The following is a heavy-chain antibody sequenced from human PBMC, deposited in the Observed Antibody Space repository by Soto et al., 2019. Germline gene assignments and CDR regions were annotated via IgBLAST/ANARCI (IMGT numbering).Heavy chain of an antibody. CDR2: ISGSRGHT. D-gene: IGHD2-8*01. CDR1: GFSFFSYA. J-gene: IGHJ5*02. CDR3: AKIEMGWFAH. Sequence: GGSLRLSCTGSGFSFFSYAMSWVRQAPGKGLEWVSTISGSRGHTYYADSVKGRFVVSRDNDKNTVYLHMSSLTGEDTAVYFCAKIEMGWFAHWGQGTQVTVSS. V-gene: IGHV3-23*01.